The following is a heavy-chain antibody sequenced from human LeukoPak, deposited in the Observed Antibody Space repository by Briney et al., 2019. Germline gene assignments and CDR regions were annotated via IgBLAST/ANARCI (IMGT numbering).Heavy chain of an antibody. CDR2: IYVDGSRT. J-gene: IGHJ3*02. CDR1: GFTFSSYW. V-gene: IGHV3-74*01. D-gene: IGHD4/OR15-4a*01. CDR3: ARGGVPYGFDI. Sequence: GGSLILSCVDSGFTFSSYWMFWVRQAPGKGLVWVSHIYVDGSRTSYADFAKGRFIISRDNAQKTLYLQMSSLRVEDTAVYYCARGGVPYGFDIWGQGTMVTVSS.